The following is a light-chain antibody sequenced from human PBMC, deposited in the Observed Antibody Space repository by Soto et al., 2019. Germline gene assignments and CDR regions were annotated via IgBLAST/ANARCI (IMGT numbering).Light chain of an antibody. J-gene: IGKJ5*01. CDR3: QQRSNWIT. Sequence: ETLMTQSPVTLSVSPGERVTLSCMASQSVTINLAWYHQTPGHAPRLLIDDASNRATGIPARFSGSGSGTALTLTISSLEPEDFAVYHCQQRSNWITFGQGTRLEIK. CDR1: QSVTIN. CDR2: DAS. V-gene: IGKV3-11*01.